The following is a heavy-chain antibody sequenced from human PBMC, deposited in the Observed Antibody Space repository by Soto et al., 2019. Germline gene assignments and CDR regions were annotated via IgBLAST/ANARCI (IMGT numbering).Heavy chain of an antibody. V-gene: IGHV3-30*18. J-gene: IGHJ6*02. CDR3: AKVEYGSGSQFYYYYGMDV. CDR2: ISYDGSNK. D-gene: IGHD3-10*01. CDR1: GFTFSSYG. Sequence: GGSLRLSCAASGFTFSSYGMHWVRQAPGKGLEWVAVISYDGSNKYYADSVKGRFTISIDNSKNTLYLQMNSLRAEDTAVYYCAKVEYGSGSQFYYYYGMDVWGQGTTVTVSS.